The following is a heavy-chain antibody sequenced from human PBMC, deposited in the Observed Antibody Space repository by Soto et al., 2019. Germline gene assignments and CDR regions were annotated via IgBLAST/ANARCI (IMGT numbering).Heavy chain of an antibody. CDR1: GGSISSGDYY. Sequence: PSETLSLTCAVSGGSISSGDYYWSWIRQPPGKGLEWIGYIYYSGSTYYNPSLKSRVTISVDTSKNQFSLKLSSVTAADTAVYYCARDQTYYYDSSGYVDYYGMDVWGQGTTVTVSS. V-gene: IGHV4-30-4*01. J-gene: IGHJ6*02. D-gene: IGHD3-22*01. CDR3: ARDQTYYYDSSGYVDYYGMDV. CDR2: IYYSGST.